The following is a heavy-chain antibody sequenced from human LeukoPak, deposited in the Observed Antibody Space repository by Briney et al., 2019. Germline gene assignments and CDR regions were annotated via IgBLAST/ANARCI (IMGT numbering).Heavy chain of an antibody. CDR1: GYTFTSYA. J-gene: IGHJ6*02. Sequence: GASVKVSCKASGYTFTSYAMHWVRQAPGQRLEWMGWITAGNGNTKYSQKFQGRVTITRDTSASTAYMELSSLRSEDTAVYYCARERYDFWSGYPQYYYYYGMDVWGQGTTVTVSS. CDR2: ITAGNGNT. D-gene: IGHD3-3*01. CDR3: ARERYDFWSGYPQYYYYYGMDV. V-gene: IGHV1-3*01.